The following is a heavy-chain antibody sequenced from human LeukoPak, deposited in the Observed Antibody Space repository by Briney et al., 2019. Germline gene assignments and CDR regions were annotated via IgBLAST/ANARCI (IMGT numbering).Heavy chain of an antibody. D-gene: IGHD6-13*01. V-gene: IGHV1-69*05. CDR3: ARENSSSWYFDY. CDR1: GGTFSSYA. CDR2: IIPIFGTA. Sequence: SAKVSCKASGGTFSSYAISWVRQAPGQGLEWMGRIIPIFGTANYAQKFQGGVTITTDESTSTAYMELSSLRSEDTAVYYCARENSSSWYFDYWGQGTLVTVSS. J-gene: IGHJ4*02.